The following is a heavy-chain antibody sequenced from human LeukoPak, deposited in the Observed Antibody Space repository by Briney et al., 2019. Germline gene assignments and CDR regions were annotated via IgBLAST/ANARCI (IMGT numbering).Heavy chain of an antibody. Sequence: PGGSLRLSCAASGFTFSNYAMNWVRQAPGKGLEWVSLISGSTGSTYYADSVKGRFSISRDNSKNTVYLQMNSLRVEDTALYYCAKPFREYGTNSYSSFDIWGQGTMVTVSS. CDR1: GFTFSNYA. V-gene: IGHV3-23*01. D-gene: IGHD4/OR15-4a*01. J-gene: IGHJ3*02. CDR3: AKPFREYGTNSYSSFDI. CDR2: ISGSTGST.